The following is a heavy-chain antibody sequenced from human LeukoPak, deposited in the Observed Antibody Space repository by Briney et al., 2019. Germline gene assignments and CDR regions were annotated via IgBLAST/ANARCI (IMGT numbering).Heavy chain of an antibody. J-gene: IGHJ3*02. D-gene: IGHD3-10*01. CDR2: INPKSGDT. V-gene: IGHV1-2*02. CDR3: ARNLWFGESSDAFDM. CDR1: GYTFTSYY. Sequence: GASVKVSCKASGYTFTSYYMHWVRQAPGQGLEWMGWINPKSGDTNYAQKFQGRVTMTRDTSISTAYMDMSSLRSDDTAVYYCARNLWFGESSDAFDMWGQGTMVTVSS.